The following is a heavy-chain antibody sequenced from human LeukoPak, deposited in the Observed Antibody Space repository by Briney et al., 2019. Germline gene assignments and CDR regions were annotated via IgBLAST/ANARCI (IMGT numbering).Heavy chain of an antibody. CDR1: GFTVSSNY. CDR3: ARVKVDTAMAVYFDY. D-gene: IGHD5-18*01. CDR2: IYSGGST. J-gene: IGHJ4*02. Sequence: GGSLRLSCAASGFTVSSNYMSWVRHAPGKGLEWVSVIYSGGSTYYADSVKGRFTISRDNSKNTLYLQMNSLRAEDTAVYYCARVKVDTAMAVYFDYWGQGTLVTVSS. V-gene: IGHV3-66*02.